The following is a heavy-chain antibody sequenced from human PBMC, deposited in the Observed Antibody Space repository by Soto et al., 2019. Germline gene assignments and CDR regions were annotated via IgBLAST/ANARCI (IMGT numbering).Heavy chain of an antibody. Sequence: SETLSLTCTVSGGSISSGGYYWIWIRQHPGKALEWIGYIYYSGSTYYNPSLKSRVTISVDTSKNQFSLKLSSVPAADTAVYYCATDLLSSGSSSCYRGFDNWGQGTLVTVSS. CDR1: GGSISSGGYY. V-gene: IGHV4-31*03. CDR3: ATDLLSSGSSSCYRGFDN. D-gene: IGHD2-2*02. J-gene: IGHJ4*02. CDR2: IYYSGST.